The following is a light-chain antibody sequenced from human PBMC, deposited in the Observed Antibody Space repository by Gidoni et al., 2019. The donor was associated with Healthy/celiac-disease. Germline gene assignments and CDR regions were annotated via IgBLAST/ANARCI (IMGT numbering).Light chain of an antibody. CDR3: QQSYSTPYT. V-gene: IGKV1-39*01. Sequence: DIQMTQSPSSLSASVGDRVTITCRASQSISSLLNWYQQKPGKAPKLLIYAASSLQSGVPSRFSGSGSGTDFTLSINSLQPEDFATYYCQQSYSTPYTFGQGTKLEIK. CDR1: QSISSL. CDR2: AAS. J-gene: IGKJ2*01.